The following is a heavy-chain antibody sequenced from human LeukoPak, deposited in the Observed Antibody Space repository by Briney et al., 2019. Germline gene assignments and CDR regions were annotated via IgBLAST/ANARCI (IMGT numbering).Heavy chain of an antibody. CDR2: ISSSSSYI. V-gene: IGHV3-21*01. Sequence: PGGSLRLSCVASGLTFSSYSMNWVRQAPGKGLEWVSSISSSSSYIYYADSVKGRFTISRDNAKNSLYLQMNSLRAEDTAVYYCARDVLRVVTATRDAFDIWGQGTMVTVSS. J-gene: IGHJ3*02. CDR3: ARDVLRVVTATRDAFDI. CDR1: GLTFSSYS. D-gene: IGHD2-21*02.